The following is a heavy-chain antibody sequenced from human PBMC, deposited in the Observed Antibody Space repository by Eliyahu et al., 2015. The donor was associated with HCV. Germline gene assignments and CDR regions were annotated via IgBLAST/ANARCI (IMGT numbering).Heavy chain of an antibody. D-gene: IGHD1-26*01. CDR2: ISGSGGST. CDR3: AKGLPPSEYSGSYYFDY. CDR1: GFXFSSXA. V-gene: IGHV3-23*01. Sequence: EVQLLESGGGLVQPGGSLRLSCAASGFXFSSXAMXWVRQAPGKGLEWVSXISGSGGSTYYADSVKGRFTISRDNSKNTLYLQMNSLRAEDTAVYYCAKGLPPSEYSGSYYFDYWGQGTLVTVSS. J-gene: IGHJ4*02.